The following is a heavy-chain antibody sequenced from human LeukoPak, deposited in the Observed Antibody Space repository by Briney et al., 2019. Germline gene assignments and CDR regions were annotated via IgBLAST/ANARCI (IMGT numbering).Heavy chain of an antibody. CDR2: INHSGST. D-gene: IGHD3-22*01. CDR1: GGSFSGYY. Sequence: SETLSLTCAVYGGSFSGYYWSWIRQPPGKGLEWIGEINHSGSTNYNPSLKSRVTISVDTSKNQFSLKLSSVTAADTAVYYCARGIGYYDSRGYSDYWGQGTLVTVSS. V-gene: IGHV4-34*01. CDR3: ARGIGYYDSRGYSDY. J-gene: IGHJ4*02.